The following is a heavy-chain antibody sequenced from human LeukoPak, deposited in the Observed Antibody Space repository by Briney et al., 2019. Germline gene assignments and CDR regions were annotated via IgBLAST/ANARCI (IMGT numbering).Heavy chain of an antibody. CDR1: EFPFSKAW. V-gene: IGHV3-15*01. J-gene: IGHJ4*02. CDR3: TSVGFGPYYFDN. D-gene: IGHD3-10*01. CDR2: IKSKTDGGTT. Sequence: GGSLRLPCAVSEFPFSKAWVSWVRQAPGKGLEWVGRIKSKTDGGTTDYAAPVKGRFTISRDDSKNTVYLQMNSLKTEDAAVYYCTSVGFGPYYFDNWGQGTLVTVSS.